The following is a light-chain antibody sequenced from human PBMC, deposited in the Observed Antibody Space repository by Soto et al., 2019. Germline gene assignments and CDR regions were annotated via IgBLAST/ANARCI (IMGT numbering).Light chain of an antibody. V-gene: IGKV1D-16*01. CDR1: QGISSW. Sequence: RASQGISSWLAWYQQKPEKAPKSLIYAASSLQSGVPSRFSRNASGTDCPRTLSSPLLEAFATSYCQQHTSYPITCGRGTRLEI. CDR3: QQHTSYPIT. J-gene: IGKJ5*01. CDR2: AAS.